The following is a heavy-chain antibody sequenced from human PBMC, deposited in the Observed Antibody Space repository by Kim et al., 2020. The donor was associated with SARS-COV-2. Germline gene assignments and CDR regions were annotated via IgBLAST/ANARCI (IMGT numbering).Heavy chain of an antibody. V-gene: IGHV3-73*01. Sequence: TVKGRFTISRDDSESTAYLQMNSLNTEDAAVYYCTRIPGPTLAFWDAFDVWGQGTMVTVSS. D-gene: IGHD1-1*01. CDR3: TRIPGPTLAFWDAFDV. J-gene: IGHJ3*01.